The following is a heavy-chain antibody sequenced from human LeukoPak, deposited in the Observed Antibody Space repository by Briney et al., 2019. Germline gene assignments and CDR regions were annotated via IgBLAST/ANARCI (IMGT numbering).Heavy chain of an antibody. J-gene: IGHJ4*02. CDR1: GFTFSDYY. CDR2: ISSSGSTI. D-gene: IGHD1-26*01. V-gene: IGHV3-11*04. CDR3: ARDRGSYRPIDY. Sequence: KTGGSLRLSCAASGFTFSDYYMSWIRQAPGKGLEWVSYISSSGSTIYYADSVKGRFTISRDNAKNSLYLQMNSLRAEDTAIYYCARDRGSYRPIDYWGQGTLVTVSS.